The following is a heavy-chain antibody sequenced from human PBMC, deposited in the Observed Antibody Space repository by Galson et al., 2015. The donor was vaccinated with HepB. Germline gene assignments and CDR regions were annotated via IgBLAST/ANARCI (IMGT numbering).Heavy chain of an antibody. D-gene: IGHD6-13*01. Sequence: SLRLSCAASGFTVSSNYMSWVRQAPGKGLEWVSVIYSGGSTYYADSVKGRFTISRDNSKNTLYLRMNSLRAVDTAVYYCARDGYSSSWYVRYFDLWGRGTLVTVSS. CDR1: GFTVSSNY. CDR2: IYSGGST. CDR3: ARDGYSSSWYVRYFDL. J-gene: IGHJ2*01. V-gene: IGHV3-66*01.